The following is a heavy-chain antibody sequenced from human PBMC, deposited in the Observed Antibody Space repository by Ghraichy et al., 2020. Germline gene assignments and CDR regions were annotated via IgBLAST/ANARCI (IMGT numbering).Heavy chain of an antibody. D-gene: IGHD3-10*01. Sequence: GGSLRLSCAASGFTVSSNYMSWVRQAPGKGLEWVSVIYSGGSTYYADSVKGRFTLSRHNSKNTLYLQMNSLRAEDTAVYYCASLREYYDYGSGSYYKAFDYWGQGTLVTVSS. CDR1: GFTVSSNY. CDR2: IYSGGST. J-gene: IGHJ4*02. CDR3: ASLREYYDYGSGSYYKAFDY. V-gene: IGHV3-53*04.